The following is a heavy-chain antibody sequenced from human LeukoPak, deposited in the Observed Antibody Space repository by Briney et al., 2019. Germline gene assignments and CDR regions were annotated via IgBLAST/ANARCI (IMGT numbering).Heavy chain of an antibody. Sequence: GGSLRLSCAASGFTFSSYAMSWVRQAPGKGPEWVSTFSRSGPDTYYADSVKGRFTLFRDNSKNTLYLQMNSLRAEDTAVYYCAKGSLGSWYYFDYWGQGTLVTVSS. D-gene: IGHD6-13*01. CDR1: GFTFSSYA. J-gene: IGHJ4*02. V-gene: IGHV3-23*01. CDR2: FSRSGPDT. CDR3: AKGSLGSWYYFDY.